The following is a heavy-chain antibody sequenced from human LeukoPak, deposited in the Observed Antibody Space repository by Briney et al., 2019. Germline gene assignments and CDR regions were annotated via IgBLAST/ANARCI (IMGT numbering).Heavy chain of an antibody. V-gene: IGHV3-23*01. CDR3: AKRCVRGWSTDAFDF. CDR2: IRSSDGTT. J-gene: IGHJ3*01. D-gene: IGHD6-19*01. CDR1: GFTFNIYA. Sequence: GGSLRLSCAASGFTFNIYAMSWVRQATGKGLEWVSTIRSSDGTTYYADSVKGRFTISRDNSKNTLYLQMNSLRAEDTAVYYCAKRCVRGWSTDAFDFWGQGTKVTVSS.